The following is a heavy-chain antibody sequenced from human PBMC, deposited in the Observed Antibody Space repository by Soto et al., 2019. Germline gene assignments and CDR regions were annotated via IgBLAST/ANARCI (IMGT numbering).Heavy chain of an antibody. CDR2: IYSGGTT. CDR3: AGRTHG. CDR1: GFDVSSNY. J-gene: IGHJ3*01. Sequence: EVQLVESGGGLVQPGGSLRLSCAASGFDVSSNYMSWVRQAPGKGLEWVSLIYSGGTTYYADSVKGRFTISRHSSKNTLYLQMNSLRVKDTAEYNSAGRTHGWGQGTMVTVSA. D-gene: IGHD1-26*01. V-gene: IGHV3-53*04.